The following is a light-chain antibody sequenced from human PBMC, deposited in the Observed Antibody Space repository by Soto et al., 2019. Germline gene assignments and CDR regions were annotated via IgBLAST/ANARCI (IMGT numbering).Light chain of an antibody. CDR2: DAS. J-gene: IGKJ4*01. Sequence: DIQMTQSPSSLSASVGDRVTITCQASQDIRNYLNWYQQDPGKAPKLLIYDASNLETGVPSRFTGSGFGTDFTFTISSLQPEDFSTYYCHQYYSLPRTFGGGTKVEIK. V-gene: IGKV1-33*01. CDR3: HQYYSLPRT. CDR1: QDIRNY.